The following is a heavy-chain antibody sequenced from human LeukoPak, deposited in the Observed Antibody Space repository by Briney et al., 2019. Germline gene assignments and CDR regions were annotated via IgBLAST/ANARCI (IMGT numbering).Heavy chain of an antibody. CDR2: ISYDGSNK. V-gene: IGHV3-30*03. Sequence: PGGSLRLSCAASGFTFSSYGMHWVRQAPGKGLEWVAVISYDGSNKYYADSVKGRFTISRDNSKNTLYLQMDSLRAEDTGVYYCARSNQADDYWGQGTLVTVSS. D-gene: IGHD1-14*01. CDR3: ARSNQADDY. CDR1: GFTFSSYG. J-gene: IGHJ4*02.